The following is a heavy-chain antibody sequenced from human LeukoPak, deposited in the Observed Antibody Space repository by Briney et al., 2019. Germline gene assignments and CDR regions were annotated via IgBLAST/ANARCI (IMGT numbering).Heavy chain of an antibody. CDR2: MNPNSGNP. V-gene: IGHV1-8*01. Sequence: ASVKVSCKASGYTFTSYDINWVRQATGQGLEWMGWMNPNSGNPCYAQKFQGRVTITRNTSISTAYMQLSSLRSEDTAVYYCARGLRGTGRNYYYYMDVWGKGTTVTVSS. D-gene: IGHD3-16*01. CDR3: ARGLRGTGRNYYYYMDV. J-gene: IGHJ6*03. CDR1: GYTFTSYD.